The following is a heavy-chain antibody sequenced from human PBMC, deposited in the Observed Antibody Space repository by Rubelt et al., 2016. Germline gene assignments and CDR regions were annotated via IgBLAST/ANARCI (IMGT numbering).Heavy chain of an antibody. Sequence: QLQLQESGPGLVKPSETLSLTCTVSGGSISSSSYYWGWIRQPPGKGLEWIGSIYYSGSTYYNPSLKSRVTISVDTSKNQFSLKLSSVTAADTAVYYCARGRGWLQISPRPFDYWGQGTLVTVSS. J-gene: IGHJ4*02. CDR3: ARGRGWLQISPRPFDY. D-gene: IGHD5-24*01. V-gene: IGHV4-39*07. CDR1: GGSISSSSYY. CDR2: IYYSGST.